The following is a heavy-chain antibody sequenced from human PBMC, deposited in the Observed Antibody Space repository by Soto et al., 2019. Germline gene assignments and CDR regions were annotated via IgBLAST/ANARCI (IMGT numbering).Heavy chain of an antibody. CDR1: GFTFSSYA. CDR3: AKPWRSGGSFFTKRRSSCYMDV. CDR2: ISGSGGST. Sequence: GGYLRLSCAASGFTFSSYAMSWVRQAPGKGLEWVSAISGSGGSTYYADSVKGRFTISRDNSKSTLYLQMNSLRAEDMAVYYCAKPWRSGGSFFTKRRSSCYMDVRGTGTTGTGS. D-gene: IGHD2-15*01. J-gene: IGHJ6*03. V-gene: IGHV3-23*01.